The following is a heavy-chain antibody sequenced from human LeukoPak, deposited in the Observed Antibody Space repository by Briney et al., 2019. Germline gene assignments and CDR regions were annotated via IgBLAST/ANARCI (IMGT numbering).Heavy chain of an antibody. CDR1: GASISRGGFY. V-gene: IGHV4-31*03. Sequence: SQTLSLTCTVSGASISRGGFYCSWIRQHAGKGLEWIGCIYDSGSTYYKPSLTRRVTISVDTYKNQISLRLNSVTAADTAVYYCARGGDSSNPGYWGQGTLVTVSS. CDR2: IYDSGST. D-gene: IGHD3-16*01. J-gene: IGHJ4*02. CDR3: ARGGDSSNPGY.